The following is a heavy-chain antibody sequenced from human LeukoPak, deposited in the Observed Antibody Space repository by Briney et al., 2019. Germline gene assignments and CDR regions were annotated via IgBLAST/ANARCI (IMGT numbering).Heavy chain of an antibody. CDR3: ARLSRIGVGELFTY. CDR2: IYTSGST. CDR1: GGSISSYY. Sequence: SETLSLTCTVSGGSISSYYWSWIRQPAGKGLEWIGRIYTSGSTNYNPSLKSRVTISVDTSKNQFSLKLSSVTAADTAVYYCARLSRIGVGELFTYWGQGTLVIVSS. J-gene: IGHJ4*02. V-gene: IGHV4-4*07. D-gene: IGHD3-10*01.